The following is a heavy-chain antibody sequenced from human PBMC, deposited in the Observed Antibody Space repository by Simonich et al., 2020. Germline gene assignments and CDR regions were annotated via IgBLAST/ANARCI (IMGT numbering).Heavy chain of an antibody. CDR2: ISATKGNK. CDR1: GYTFTSYG. D-gene: IGHD6-13*01. J-gene: IGHJ4*02. V-gene: IGHV1-18*01. Sequence: QVQLVQSGAEVKKPGASVKVSCKASGYTFTSYGISWVRQAPGQGLEWMECISATKGNKNYEQKLQGGVTMTTDTSTSTAYMELRSLRSYDTAVYYCARDQGGRAAAATDYWGQGTLVTVSS. CDR3: ARDQGGRAAAATDY.